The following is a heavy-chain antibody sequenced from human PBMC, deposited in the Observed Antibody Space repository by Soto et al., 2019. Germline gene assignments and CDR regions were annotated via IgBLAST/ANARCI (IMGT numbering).Heavy chain of an antibody. CDR1: GFTFSSYG. CDR2: ISYDGSNK. J-gene: IGHJ6*02. D-gene: IGHD3-9*01. V-gene: IGHV3-30*03. Sequence: QVQLVESGGGVVQPGRSLRLSCAASGFTFSSYGMHWVRQAPGKGLEWVAVISYDGSNKYYADSVKGRFTISRDNSKNTLYLQMKSLIAEVTAVYYCAIDPPVRRSYFDWLQQYGMDVWGQGTTVTVS. CDR3: AIDPPVRRSYFDWLQQYGMDV.